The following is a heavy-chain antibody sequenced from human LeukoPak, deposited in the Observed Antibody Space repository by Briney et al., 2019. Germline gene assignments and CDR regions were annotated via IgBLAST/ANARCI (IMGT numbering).Heavy chain of an antibody. V-gene: IGHV3-11*04. CDR3: ARLEYYYVSGNYYKLFDY. CDR1: GFTFSDYY. J-gene: IGHJ4*02. CDR2: ISSSGSTI. Sequence: RTGGSLRLSCAASGFTFSDYYMSWIRQAPGKGLEWVSDISSSGSTIYFADSVKGRFTISRDNAKNSLYLQMNSLRDEDTAVYYCARLEYYYVSGNYYKLFDYWGQGTLVTVCS. D-gene: IGHD3-10*01.